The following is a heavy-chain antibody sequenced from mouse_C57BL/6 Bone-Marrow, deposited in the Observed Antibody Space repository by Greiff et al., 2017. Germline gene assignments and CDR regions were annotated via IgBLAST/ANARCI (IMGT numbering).Heavy chain of an antibody. CDR1: GYAFSSSW. Sequence: QVQLQQSGPELVKPGASVKFSCKASGYAFSSSWMNWVKQRPGKGLEWIGRIYPGDGDTNYNGKFKGKATLTADKSSSTAYMQLSSLTSEDSAVYFCARDYYGNSLPVGFDVWGTGTMVTVSS. D-gene: IGHD1-1*01. CDR2: IYPGDGDT. J-gene: IGHJ1*03. V-gene: IGHV1-82*01. CDR3: ARDYYGNSLPVGFDV.